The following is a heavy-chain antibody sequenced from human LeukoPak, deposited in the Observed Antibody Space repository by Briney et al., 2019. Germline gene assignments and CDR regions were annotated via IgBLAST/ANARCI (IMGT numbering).Heavy chain of an antibody. CDR1: GGSSSGYY. Sequence: PSETLSLTCAVYGGSSSGYYWSWIRQPPGKGLEWIGEITQSGTTKYNPSLKSRVTMSVDTSKNQFSLRLSSVTPADTAVYYCATGPDYYDSSSYYSHYWGRGTLVTVSS. D-gene: IGHD3-22*01. V-gene: IGHV4-34*01. CDR3: ATGPDYYDSSSYYSHY. CDR2: ITQSGTT. J-gene: IGHJ4*02.